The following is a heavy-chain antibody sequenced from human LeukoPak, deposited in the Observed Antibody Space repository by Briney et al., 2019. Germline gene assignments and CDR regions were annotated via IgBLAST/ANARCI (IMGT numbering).Heavy chain of an antibody. Sequence: GRSLRLSCAASGFTFDDYAMHWVRQAPGKGLEWVSGISWNSGSIGYADSVKGRFTISRDNAKNSLYLQMNSLRAEDTALYYCAKDSAAAAVGIDYWGQGTLDPVPS. J-gene: IGHJ4*02. CDR1: GFTFDDYA. D-gene: IGHD6-13*01. CDR3: AKDSAAAAVGIDY. CDR2: ISWNSGSI. V-gene: IGHV3-9*01.